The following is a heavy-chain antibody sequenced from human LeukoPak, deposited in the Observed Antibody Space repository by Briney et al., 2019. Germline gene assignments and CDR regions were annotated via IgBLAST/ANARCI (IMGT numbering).Heavy chain of an antibody. D-gene: IGHD3-10*01. CDR3: ARSSYYYGADAFDI. Sequence: SETLSLTCTVSGGSITSYYWSWIRQPPGKGLEWIGYIYYSGSANYNPSLKSRVTISVDTSKNQFSLKLSSVTAADTAVYYCARSSYYYGADAFDIWGQGTVVTVSS. CDR1: GGSITSYY. CDR2: IYYSGSA. J-gene: IGHJ3*02. V-gene: IGHV4-59*01.